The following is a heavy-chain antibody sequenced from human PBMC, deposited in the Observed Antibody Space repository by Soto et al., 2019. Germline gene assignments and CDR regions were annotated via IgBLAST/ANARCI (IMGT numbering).Heavy chain of an antibody. V-gene: IGHV3-23*01. Sequence: VQLLESGGGLVQPGGSLRLSCAASGFTFSSFAMNWVRQAPGKGLEWVSAITGSGSSAYFADAVKGRFTISRDNSKKTLYLQMNSLRVEDSGVYFCAKATVTTSYFYGMGVRGQGTTVIVSS. J-gene: IGHJ6*02. CDR1: GFTFSSFA. CDR3: AKATVTTSYFYGMGV. D-gene: IGHD4-4*01. CDR2: ITGSGSSA.